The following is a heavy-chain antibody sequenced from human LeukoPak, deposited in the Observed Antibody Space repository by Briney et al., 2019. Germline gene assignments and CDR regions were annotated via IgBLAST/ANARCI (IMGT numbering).Heavy chain of an antibody. CDR1: GGSINYYY. V-gene: IGHV4-59*01. Sequence: PSETLSLTCTVSGGSINYYYWSWIRQPPGKGLEWIGYIYYSGSTNYNPSLKSRVTISVDTSKNQFSLKLSSVTAADTAVYYCAMGYGDYGDYWGQGTLVTVSS. CDR2: IYYSGST. J-gene: IGHJ4*02. D-gene: IGHD4-17*01. CDR3: AMGYGDYGDY.